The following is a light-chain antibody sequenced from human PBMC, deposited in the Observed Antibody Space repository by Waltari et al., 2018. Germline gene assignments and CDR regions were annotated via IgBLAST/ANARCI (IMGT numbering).Light chain of an antibody. Sequence: DVQVTQSPSSLSASVGDSVTITCRTSQDIDRYLIWYQQKPGNAPKLLIYAASYLQSGVPSRFSGSGSGTDFSLTISSLQPEDFAVYYCQQNYRTPTFGGGTMVEVK. V-gene: IGKV1-39*01. CDR2: AAS. CDR3: QQNYRTPT. CDR1: QDIDRY. J-gene: IGKJ4*01.